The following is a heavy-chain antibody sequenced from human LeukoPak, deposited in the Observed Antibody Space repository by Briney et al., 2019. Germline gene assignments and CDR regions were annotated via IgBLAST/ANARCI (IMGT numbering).Heavy chain of an antibody. D-gene: IGHD5-18*01. CDR1: GFTFSSYS. CDR2: ISSTSSYI. V-gene: IGHV3-21*01. Sequence: GGSLRLSCAASGFTFSSYSMNWVRQAPGKGLEWVSCISSTSSYIYYADSVKGRFTISRDNTKNSLYPHMNSLRAEDTAVYYCARDRRGYSYGLDYWGQGTLITVSS. CDR3: ARDRRGYSYGLDY. J-gene: IGHJ4*02.